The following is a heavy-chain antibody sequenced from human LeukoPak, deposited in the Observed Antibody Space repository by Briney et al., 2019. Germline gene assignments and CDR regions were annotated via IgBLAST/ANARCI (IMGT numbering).Heavy chain of an antibody. V-gene: IGHV1-8*03. J-gene: IGHJ4*02. D-gene: IGHD6-19*01. CDR2: MNPNSGNT. CDR3: ARRKWLVLFRGYYFDY. CDR1: GYTFTSYD. Sequence: ASVKVSCKASGYTFTSYDINWVRQATGQGLEWMGWMNPNSGNTGYAQKFQGRVTITRNTSISTAYMELSSLRSEDTAVYYCARRKWLVLFRGYYFDYWGQGTLVTVSS.